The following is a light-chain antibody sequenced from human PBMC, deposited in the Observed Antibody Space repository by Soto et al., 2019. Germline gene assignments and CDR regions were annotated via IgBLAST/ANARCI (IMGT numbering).Light chain of an antibody. CDR3: QQYGSAPAWT. J-gene: IGKJ1*01. Sequence: EIVLTQSPGTLSLSPGERATLSCRASQNISSSYLAWYQQKPGQAPRLLIYGASKRATGIPDRFSGSGSGTDFTLTISRRESEDLAVYYCQQYGSAPAWTFGRGTKVEIK. CDR2: GAS. V-gene: IGKV3-20*01. CDR1: QNISSSY.